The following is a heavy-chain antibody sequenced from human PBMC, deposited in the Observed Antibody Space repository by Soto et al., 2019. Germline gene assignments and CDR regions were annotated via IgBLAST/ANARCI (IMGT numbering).Heavy chain of an antibody. D-gene: IGHD5-12*01. CDR3: VHSRKIARWLQWVS. J-gene: IGHJ4*02. CDR1: GFSLDTTEVG. Sequence: QITLKESGPTLVKPTQTLTLTCSFSGFSLDTTEVGVGWIRQPPGKALEWLALVYWNDDKRYRPSLESRLTITKDTTKDQVVLTMTNMDPVDTGTYYCVHSRKIARWLQWVSWDQGTLVTVSS. CDR2: VYWNDDK. V-gene: IGHV2-5*01.